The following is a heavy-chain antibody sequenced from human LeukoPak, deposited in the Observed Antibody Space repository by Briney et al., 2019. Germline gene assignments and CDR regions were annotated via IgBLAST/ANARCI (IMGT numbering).Heavy chain of an antibody. D-gene: IGHD1-26*01. J-gene: IGHJ6*03. CDR2: IYTSGST. V-gene: IGHV4-4*07. Sequence: TSETLSLTCTVSGGSISSYYWSWIRQPAGKGLEWIGRIYTSGSTNYNPSLKSRVTMSVDTSKNQFSLKLSSVTAADTAVYYCARGTVGASYYYYYMDVWGKGTTVTVSS. CDR3: ARGTVGASYYYYYMDV. CDR1: GGSISSYY.